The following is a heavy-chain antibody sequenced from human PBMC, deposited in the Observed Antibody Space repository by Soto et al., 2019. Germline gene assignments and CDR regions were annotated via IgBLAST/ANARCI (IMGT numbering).Heavy chain of an antibody. Sequence: EVQLLESGGGLVQPGGSLRLSCAASGFTFSSYAMSWVRQAPGKGLEWVSAISGSGGSTYFADSVKGRFTISRDNSKNTLYLQINSLRAEDTAVYYCAKSPLGDTLYFDYWGQGTLVTVSS. D-gene: IGHD2-21*01. V-gene: IGHV3-23*01. CDR1: GFTFSSYA. CDR3: AKSPLGDTLYFDY. J-gene: IGHJ4*02. CDR2: ISGSGGST.